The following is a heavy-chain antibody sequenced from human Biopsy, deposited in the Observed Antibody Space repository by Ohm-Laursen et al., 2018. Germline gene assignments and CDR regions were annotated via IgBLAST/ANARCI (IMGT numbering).Heavy chain of an antibody. J-gene: IGHJ4*02. CDR3: ARRGSGGRSFDH. CDR1: GGSISSFY. V-gene: IGHV4-59*08. CDR2: ISDSGST. D-gene: IGHD2-15*01. Sequence: SETLSLTCAVSGGSISSFYWTWIRQPPGKGPEWIGDISDSGSTNYKPSLKSRVIISVDPSKNQFSLNLSSVTAADTAVYYCARRGSGGRSFDHWGQGTLVTVSS.